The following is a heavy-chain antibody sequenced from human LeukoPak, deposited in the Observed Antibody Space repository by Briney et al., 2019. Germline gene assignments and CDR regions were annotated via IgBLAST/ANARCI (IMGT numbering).Heavy chain of an antibody. J-gene: IGHJ3*02. CDR3: ARGRDAFDI. V-gene: IGHV1-69*13. Sequence: GASVKVSCKASGGTFNTNSINWVRQAPGQGLEWMGGITPVFGTADYAQKFQGRVTITADESTNTAHMELTSLRSEDTAVYYCARGRDAFDIWGQGTLVIVSS. CDR1: GGTFNTNS. CDR2: ITPVFGTA.